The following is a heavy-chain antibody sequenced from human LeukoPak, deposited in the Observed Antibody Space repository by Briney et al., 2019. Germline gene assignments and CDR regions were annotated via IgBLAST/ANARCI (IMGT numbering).Heavy chain of an antibody. D-gene: IGHD6-13*01. J-gene: IGHJ4*02. CDR3: AMEYQQLAY. CDR2: IYYSGST. Sequence: SETLSLTCTVSGGSISSSSYYWGWIRQPPGKGLEWIGSIYYSGSTNYNPSLKSRVTISVDTSKNQFSLKLSSVTAADTAVYYCAMEYQQLAYWGQGTLVTVSS. CDR1: GGSISSSSYY. V-gene: IGHV4-39*07.